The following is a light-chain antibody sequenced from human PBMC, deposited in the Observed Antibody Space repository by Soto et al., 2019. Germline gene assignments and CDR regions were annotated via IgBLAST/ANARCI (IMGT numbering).Light chain of an antibody. CDR2: EDN. CDR3: CSYAGSDSFV. CDR1: SSDVGRYNL. Sequence: QSALTQPASVSGSPGQSITISCTGSSSDVGRYNLVTWYQQHPGKAPKLMIFEDNKRPAGVSNRFSGSKSGNTASLTISGLQAEDEADYYCCSYAGSDSFVFGSGTKVTVL. V-gene: IGLV2-23*01. J-gene: IGLJ1*01.